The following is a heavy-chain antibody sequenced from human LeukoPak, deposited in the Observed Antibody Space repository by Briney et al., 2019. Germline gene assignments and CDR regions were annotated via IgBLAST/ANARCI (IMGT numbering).Heavy chain of an antibody. CDR1: GFTFSDYY. D-gene: IGHD3-22*01. Sequence: GGSLRLSLPASGFTFSDYYMSWIRQAPGKGLEWVSYISISGSTIYYADSVKGPFTISRDNAKNSPYLQMNSLSAEDTAVYYCARDLNYYDSSGYSYPHYWGQGTLVTVSS. CDR2: ISISGSTI. CDR3: ARDLNYYDSSGYSYPHY. J-gene: IGHJ4*02. V-gene: IGHV3-11*01.